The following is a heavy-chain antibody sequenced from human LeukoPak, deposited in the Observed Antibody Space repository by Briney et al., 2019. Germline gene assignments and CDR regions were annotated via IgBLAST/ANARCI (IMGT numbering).Heavy chain of an antibody. V-gene: IGHV3-23*01. CDR3: AKDRRSYSYFPDY. CDR1: GFTFSSYA. J-gene: IGHJ4*02. CDR2: ISGSGGST. Sequence: GGSLRLSCAASGFTFSSYAMSWVRQAPGKGLEWVSAISGSGGSTYYADSVKGRFTISRDNSKNTPYLQMNSLRAEDTAVYYCAKDRRSYSYFPDYWGQGTLVTVSS. D-gene: IGHD1-26*01.